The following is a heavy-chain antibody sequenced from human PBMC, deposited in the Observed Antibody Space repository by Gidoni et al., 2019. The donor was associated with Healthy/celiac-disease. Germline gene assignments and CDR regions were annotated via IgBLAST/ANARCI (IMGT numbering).Heavy chain of an antibody. D-gene: IGHD2-21*02. J-gene: IGHJ4*02. Sequence: EVQLVESGGGLVKPGGSLRLSCAASGFTFSSYSMNWVRQAPGKGLEWVSSISSSSSYIYYADSVNGRFTISRDNAKNSLYLQMNSLRAEDTAVYYCARGCDTEYFDYWGQGTLVTVSS. CDR3: ARGCDTEYFDY. CDR2: ISSSSSYI. V-gene: IGHV3-21*01. CDR1: GFTFSSYS.